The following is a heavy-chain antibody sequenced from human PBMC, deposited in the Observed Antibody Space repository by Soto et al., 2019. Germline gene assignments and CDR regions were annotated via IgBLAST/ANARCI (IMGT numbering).Heavy chain of an antibody. CDR2: IYYSGST. Sequence: QVQLQESGPGLVKPSQTLSLTCTVSGGSISSGDYYWSWIRQPPGKGLEWIGYIYYSGSTYYNPSLKSRVTMSVDTAKSQFSVELSSVAGADTAVSYCASISYLRGFDYWGQGTLVTVSS. J-gene: IGHJ4*02. CDR1: GGSISSGDYY. D-gene: IGHD3-10*02. CDR3: ASISYLRGFDY. V-gene: IGHV4-30-4*01.